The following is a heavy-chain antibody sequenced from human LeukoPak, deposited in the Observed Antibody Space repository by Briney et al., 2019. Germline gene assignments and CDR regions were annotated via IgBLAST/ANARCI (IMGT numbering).Heavy chain of an antibody. CDR3: ASIHIAAAGTGSWFDP. CDR2: IIPILGIA. J-gene: IGHJ5*02. CDR1: GGTFSSYA. D-gene: IGHD6-13*01. Sequence: SVKVSCKASGGTFSSYAISWVRQAPGQGLEWMGRIIPILGIANYAQKFQGRVTMTTDTSTSTAYMELRSLRSDDTAVYYCASIHIAAAGTGSWFDPWGQGTLVTVSS. V-gene: IGHV1-69*04.